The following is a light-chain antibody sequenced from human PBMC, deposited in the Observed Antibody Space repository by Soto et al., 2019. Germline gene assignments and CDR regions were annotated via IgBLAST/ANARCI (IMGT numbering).Light chain of an antibody. CDR3: QQRSNWPRT. Sequence: EIVLTQSPATLSLSPGERATLSCRASQSVSSYLAWYQQKPGQAPRLLIYDASNRVIGIPARFSGSGSGTDFTLTISSLETEDFAVYYCQQRSNWPRTFGQGTKVEIK. CDR1: QSVSSY. CDR2: DAS. V-gene: IGKV3-11*01. J-gene: IGKJ1*01.